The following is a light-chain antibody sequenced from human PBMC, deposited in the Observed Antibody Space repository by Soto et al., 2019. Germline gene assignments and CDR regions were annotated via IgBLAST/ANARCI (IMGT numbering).Light chain of an antibody. Sequence: QSVLTQPATVSGSPGQSITISCTGTSSDVGGYNYVSWYQQHPAKAPKLMIYDVTNRPSGVSDCFSGSKSGNTASLTISGLQAEDEADYYCSSYTSSRTPYVFGTGTKVTVL. V-gene: IGLV2-14*01. CDR2: DVT. J-gene: IGLJ1*01. CDR3: SSYTSSRTPYV. CDR1: SSDVGGYNY.